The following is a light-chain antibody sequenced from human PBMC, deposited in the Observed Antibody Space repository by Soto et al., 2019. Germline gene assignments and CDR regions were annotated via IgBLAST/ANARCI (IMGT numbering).Light chain of an antibody. J-gene: IGKJ4*01. CDR1: QSISSY. Sequence: DIQMTQSPSSLSASVGDRVTITCRASQSISSYLNWYQQKPGKAPKLLIYAASSLQSGVPSRFSGSGSGTDFTLTITYLQPEDFATYYCQQVKSHPLTFGGGTKVDIK. V-gene: IGKV1-39*01. CDR3: QQVKSHPLT. CDR2: AAS.